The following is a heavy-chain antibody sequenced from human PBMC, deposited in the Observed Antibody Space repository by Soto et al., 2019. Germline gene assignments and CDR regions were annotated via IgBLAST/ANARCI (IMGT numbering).Heavy chain of an antibody. Sequence: QLQLQESGPGLVKPSETLSLTCTVSGGSISSSSYYWGWIRQPPGKGLEWIGSIYYSGSTYYNPSLKSRVTISVEPSKNQFSLKLSSVTAADTAVYYCARHPPIGRQLLPAGAFDIWGQGTMVTVSS. CDR3: ARHPPIGRQLLPAGAFDI. CDR2: IYYSGST. D-gene: IGHD2-2*01. V-gene: IGHV4-39*01. J-gene: IGHJ3*02. CDR1: GGSISSSSYY.